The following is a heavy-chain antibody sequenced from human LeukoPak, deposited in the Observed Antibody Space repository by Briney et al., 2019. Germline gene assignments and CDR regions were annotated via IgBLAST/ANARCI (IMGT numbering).Heavy chain of an antibody. CDR2: ISSSSSYI. CDR3: SRGPRNSSSYQYFQH. Sequence: PGGSLRLSCAASGFTFSSYRMNWVRQAPGKGLEWVSSISSSSSYIYYADSVKGRFSISRDNAKNSLFLQMNSLRVEDTAVYYCSRGPRNSSSYQYFQHWGQGTLVTVSS. V-gene: IGHV3-21*01. J-gene: IGHJ1*01. D-gene: IGHD6-13*01. CDR1: GFTFSSYR.